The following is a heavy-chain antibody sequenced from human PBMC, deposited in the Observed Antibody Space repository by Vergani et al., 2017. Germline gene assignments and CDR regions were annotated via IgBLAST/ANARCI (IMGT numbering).Heavy chain of an antibody. CDR2: IYPGDSDT. CDR3: AIGAXIVVVPAAFYYYYYYMDV. CDR1: GYSFTSYW. J-gene: IGHJ6*03. D-gene: IGHD2-2*01. V-gene: IGHV5-51*01. Sequence: EVQLVQSGAEVKKPGESLKISCKGSGYSFTSYWIGWVRQMPGKGLEWMGIIYPGDSDTRYSPSFQGQVTISADKSISTAYLQWSSLKASDTAMYYCAIGAXIVVVPAAFYYYYYYMDVWGKGTTVTVSS.